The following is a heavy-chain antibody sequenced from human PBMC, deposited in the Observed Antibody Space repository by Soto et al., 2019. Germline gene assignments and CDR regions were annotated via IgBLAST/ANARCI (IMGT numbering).Heavy chain of an antibody. CDR2: INHSGST. Sequence: SETLSLTCAFYGGSFSGYYWSLIRQPPGKGLEWIGEINHSGSTNYNPSLKSRVTISVDTSKNQFSLKLSSVTAADTAVYYCARGRDGWGYYYYGMDVWGQGTTVTVSS. V-gene: IGHV4-34*01. CDR3: ARGRDGWGYYYYGMDV. J-gene: IGHJ6*02. CDR1: GGSFSGYY. D-gene: IGHD3-16*01.